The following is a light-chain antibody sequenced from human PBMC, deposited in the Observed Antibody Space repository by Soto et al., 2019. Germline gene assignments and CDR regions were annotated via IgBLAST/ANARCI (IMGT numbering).Light chain of an antibody. CDR2: EFT. V-gene: IGLV2-14*01. J-gene: IGLJ2*01. CDR3: GSYTSTDSLI. CDR1: SNDVGGYNF. Sequence: QSVLTQPASVSGSPGQSITISCTGSSNDVGGYNFVSWYQQHPGKVPKLLIYEFTNRPSGISDRFSGSRSGNTASLTISGLQPEDEADYYCGSYTSTDSLIFGGGTKVTVL.